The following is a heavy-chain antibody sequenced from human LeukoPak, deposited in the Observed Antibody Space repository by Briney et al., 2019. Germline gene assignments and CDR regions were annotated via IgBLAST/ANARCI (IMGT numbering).Heavy chain of an antibody. Sequence: GGSLRLSCAASGFTFSSYGMHWVRQAPGKGLEWVAVISYDGSNKYYADSVKGRFTIPRDNSKNTLYLQMNSLRAEDTAVYYCARTSMRMATAGLVDYWGQGTLVTVSS. D-gene: IGHD5-24*01. J-gene: IGHJ4*02. CDR1: GFTFSSYG. CDR2: ISYDGSNK. CDR3: ARTSMRMATAGLVDY. V-gene: IGHV3-30*03.